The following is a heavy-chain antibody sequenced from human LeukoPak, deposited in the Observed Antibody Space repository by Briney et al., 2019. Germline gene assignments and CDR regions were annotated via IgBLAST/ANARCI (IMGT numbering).Heavy chain of an antibody. CDR1: GFTSSDYY. CDR3: ARDCIAAAGHDAFDI. Sequence: PGGSLRLSCAASGFTSSDYYMSWIRQAPGKGLEWVSYISSSGSTIYYADSVKGRFTISRDNAKNSLYLQMNSLRAEDTAVYYCARDCIAAAGHDAFDIWGQGTMVTVSS. CDR2: ISSSGSTI. V-gene: IGHV3-11*01. D-gene: IGHD6-13*01. J-gene: IGHJ3*02.